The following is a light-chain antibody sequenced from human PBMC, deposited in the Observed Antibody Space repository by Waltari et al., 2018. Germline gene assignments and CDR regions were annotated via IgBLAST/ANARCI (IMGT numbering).Light chain of an antibody. Sequence: DIQMTQSPSSLSASVGDLVTITCRASQSISSYLNWYQQKPGKAPKLLIYAASSLQSGVPSRFSGSGSGTDFTLTISSLQPEDFATYYCQQSYSTPVTFGQGTKVEIK. CDR3: QQSYSTPVT. CDR1: QSISSY. J-gene: IGKJ1*01. V-gene: IGKV1-39*01. CDR2: AAS.